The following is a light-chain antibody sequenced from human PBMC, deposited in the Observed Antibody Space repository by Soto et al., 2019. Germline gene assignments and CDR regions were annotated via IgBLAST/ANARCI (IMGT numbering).Light chain of an antibody. CDR1: QSISSW. Sequence: DIQMTQSPSTLSASVGDRVTITCRASQSISSWLAWYQQKPGKAPKLLIYKASDLEGGVPSRFSGSGSGTEFTLTISSLQPDDFATYYCQQSHSYPFTFGPGTKVDIK. CDR3: QQSHSYPFT. V-gene: IGKV1-5*03. J-gene: IGKJ3*01. CDR2: KAS.